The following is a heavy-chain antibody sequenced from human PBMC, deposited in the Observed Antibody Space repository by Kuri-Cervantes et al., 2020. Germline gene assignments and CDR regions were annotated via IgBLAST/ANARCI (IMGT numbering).Heavy chain of an antibody. CDR1: GFTVSSNY. Sequence: GSLRLSCAASGFTVSSNYMSWIRQPPGKGLEWIGYIYYSGSTNYNPSLKSRVTISVDTSKNQFSLKLSSVTAADTAVYYCASGALRIPDYWGQGTLVTVSS. J-gene: IGHJ4*02. CDR2: IYYSGST. CDR3: ASGALRIPDY. V-gene: IGHV4-59*02. D-gene: IGHD2-21*01.